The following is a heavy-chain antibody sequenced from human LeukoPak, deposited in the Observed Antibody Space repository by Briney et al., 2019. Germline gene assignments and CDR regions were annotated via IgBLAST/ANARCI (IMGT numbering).Heavy chain of an antibody. J-gene: IGHJ4*02. CDR3: ARDVLRKRIQLWLDY. V-gene: IGHV3-30*04. Sequence: PGRSLRLSCAASGFTFSSYAMHWVRQAPGKGLEWVAVISYDGSNKYYADSVEGRFTISRDNSKNTLYLQMNSLRAEDTAVYYCARDVLRKRIQLWLDYWGQGTLVTVSS. D-gene: IGHD5-18*01. CDR2: ISYDGSNK. CDR1: GFTFSSYA.